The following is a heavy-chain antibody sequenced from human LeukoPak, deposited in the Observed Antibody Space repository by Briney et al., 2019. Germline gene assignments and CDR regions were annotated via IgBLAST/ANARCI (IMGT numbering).Heavy chain of an antibody. Sequence: GGSLRLSCAASDFSFITYAMSWVRQAPGKGLEWVSTISGGGDATYYADSVKGRFTISRDNSKNTLYLQMNSLSAEDTAVYYCATGYSSGWYFYFQHWGQGSLVSVSS. CDR3: ATGYSSGWYFYFQH. CDR1: DFSFITYA. J-gene: IGHJ1*01. D-gene: IGHD6-19*01. CDR2: ISGGGDAT. V-gene: IGHV3-23*01.